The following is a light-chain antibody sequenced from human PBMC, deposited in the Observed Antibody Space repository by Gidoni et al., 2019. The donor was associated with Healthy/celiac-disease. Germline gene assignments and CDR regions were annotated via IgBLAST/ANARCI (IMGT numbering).Light chain of an antibody. V-gene: IGLV3-1*01. J-gene: IGLJ2*01. CDR3: QAWDITTDVV. Sequence: SYDLTQPPSVSVSPGQTATITCSGDKLGDKYTCWYQQKPGQSPVLVIYQDNKRPSGIPERFSGSNSGNTATLTISGTQAMDEADYYCQAWDITTDVVFGGGTKLTVL. CDR1: KLGDKY. CDR2: QDN.